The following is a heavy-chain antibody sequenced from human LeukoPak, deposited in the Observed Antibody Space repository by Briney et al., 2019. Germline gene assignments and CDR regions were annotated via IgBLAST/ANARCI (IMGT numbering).Heavy chain of an antibody. CDR1: GGTFSSYA. D-gene: IGHD3-22*01. V-gene: IGHV1-69*05. CDR2: IIPIFGTA. J-gene: IGHJ4*02. Sequence: SVKVSCKASGGTFSSYAISWVRQAPGQGLEWMGGIIPIFGTANYAQKFQGRVTITTDESTSTAYMELSSLRSEDTAVYYCARGGDSSGYYYEGDYFDYWGQGTLVTVSS. CDR3: ARGGDSSGYYYEGDYFDY.